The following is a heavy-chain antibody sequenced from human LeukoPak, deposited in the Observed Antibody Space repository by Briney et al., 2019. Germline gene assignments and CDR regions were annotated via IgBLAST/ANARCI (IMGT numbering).Heavy chain of an antibody. Sequence: PSETLSLTRTVTRYSISTGYHWSWIRPPPGQGLAGIGYIYYSGSTNYSPSLKSRVTLSVDTSQNQFSLKLSSVTAADTAVYYCARVLGGWQLQVFDYWGQGTLVTVSS. CDR2: IYYSGST. CDR1: RYSISTGYH. CDR3: ARVLGGWQLQVFDY. J-gene: IGHJ4*02. D-gene: IGHD1-1*01. V-gene: IGHV4-59*01.